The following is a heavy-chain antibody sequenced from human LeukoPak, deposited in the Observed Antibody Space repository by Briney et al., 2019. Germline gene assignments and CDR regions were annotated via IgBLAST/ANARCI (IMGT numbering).Heavy chain of an antibody. J-gene: IGHJ4*02. CDR1: GYTSTGYY. Sequence: ASVKVSCKASGYTSTGYYMHWVRQAPGQGLEWMGWINPDSGGINYAQKFQGRVTMTRDTSISTAYMELSRLRSDDTAVYYCARGYYDFWSGYFTSGQYYFDYWGQGTLVTVSS. D-gene: IGHD3-3*01. V-gene: IGHV1-2*02. CDR3: ARGYYDFWSGYFTSGQYYFDY. CDR2: INPDSGGI.